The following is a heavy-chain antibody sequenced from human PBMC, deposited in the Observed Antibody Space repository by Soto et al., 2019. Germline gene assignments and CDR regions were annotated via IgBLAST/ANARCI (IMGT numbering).Heavy chain of an antibody. V-gene: IGHV4-4*02. Sequence: QVQLQESGPGLVKPSETLSLTCDVSGDSISSPTWWTWVRQPPGKGLEWIGEVYHSGSTNYNSSPKXXFTISVDKSKNQFSLRRTSVTAADTAVYYCATRAPIDGDPDWGQGTLVTVSS. J-gene: IGHJ4*02. CDR3: ATRAPIDGDPD. D-gene: IGHD4-17*01. CDR2: VYHSGST. CDR1: GDSISSPTW.